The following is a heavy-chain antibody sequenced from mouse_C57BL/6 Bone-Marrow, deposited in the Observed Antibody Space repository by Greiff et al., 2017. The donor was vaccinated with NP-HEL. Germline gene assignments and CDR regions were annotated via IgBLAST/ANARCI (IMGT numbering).Heavy chain of an antibody. J-gene: IGHJ2*01. CDR3: GVYYDYPYYFDY. V-gene: IGHV14-2*01. CDR2: IDPEDGET. D-gene: IGHD2-4*01. CDR1: GFNIKDYY. Sequence: EVKLQESGAELVKPGASVKLSCTASGFNIKDYYMHWVKQRTEQGLEWIGRIDPEDGETKYAPKFQGKATITADTSSNTAYLQLSSLTSEDTAVYYCGVYYDYPYYFDYWGQGTTLTVSS.